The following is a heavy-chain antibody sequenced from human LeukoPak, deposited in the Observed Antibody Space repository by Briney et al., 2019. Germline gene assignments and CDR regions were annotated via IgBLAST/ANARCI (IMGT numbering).Heavy chain of an antibody. CDR1: GGSFSGDF. CDR2: INHGGST. Sequence: SETLSLTCAVYGGSFSGDFWSWIRQSPGKGLEWIGEINHGGSTTYNPSLKSRVTISVDTSKNQFSLKLSSVTAADTAVYYCARLVVHYDYVWGSYRENWFDPWGQGTLVTVSS. D-gene: IGHD3-16*02. J-gene: IGHJ5*02. CDR3: ARLVVHYDYVWGSYRENWFDP. V-gene: IGHV4-34*01.